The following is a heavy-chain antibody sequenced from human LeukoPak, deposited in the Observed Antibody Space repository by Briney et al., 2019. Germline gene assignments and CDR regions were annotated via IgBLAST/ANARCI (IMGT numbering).Heavy chain of an antibody. J-gene: IGHJ4*02. CDR1: GFTFDDYA. CDR2: ISWNSGSI. CDR3: AKGPGYYYFWSGLPYYFDY. Sequence: PGGSLRLSCAASGFTFDDYAMHWVRQAPGKGLEWVSGISWNSGSIGYADSVKGRFTISRDNAKNSLYLQMNSLRAEDTALYYCAKGPGYYYFWSGLPYYFDYWGQGTLVTVSS. V-gene: IGHV3-9*01. D-gene: IGHD3-3*01.